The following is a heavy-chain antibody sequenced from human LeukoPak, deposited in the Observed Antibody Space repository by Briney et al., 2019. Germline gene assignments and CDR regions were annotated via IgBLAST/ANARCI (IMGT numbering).Heavy chain of an antibody. V-gene: IGHV3-30*02. Sequence: GGSLRLSCAASGFTFSSYGMHWVRQAPGKGLEWVAFIRYDGSNKYYADSVKGRFTISRDNSKNTLYLQMNSLRAEDTAVYYCAKAALGYCGSTSCRYFDYWGQGTLVTVSS. CDR2: IRYDGSNK. D-gene: IGHD2-2*01. J-gene: IGHJ4*02. CDR1: GFTFSSYG. CDR3: AKAALGYCGSTSCRYFDY.